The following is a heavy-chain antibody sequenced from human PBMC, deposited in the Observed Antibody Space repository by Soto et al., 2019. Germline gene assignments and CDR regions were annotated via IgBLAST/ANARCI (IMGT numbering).Heavy chain of an antibody. CDR1: GFTFSSYW. Sequence: PGGSLRLSCAASGFTFSSYWMSWVRQAPGKGLEWVANIKQDGSEKYYVDSVKGRFTISRDNAKNSLYLQMNSLRAEDTAVYYCARVGYCSSTSCSYYYGMDVWGQGTTVTVSS. V-gene: IGHV3-7*03. CDR2: IKQDGSEK. J-gene: IGHJ6*02. D-gene: IGHD2-2*01. CDR3: ARVGYCSSTSCSYYYGMDV.